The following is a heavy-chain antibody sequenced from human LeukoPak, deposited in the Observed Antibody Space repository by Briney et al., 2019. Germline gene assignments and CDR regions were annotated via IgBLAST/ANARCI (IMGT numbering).Heavy chain of an antibody. Sequence: SETLSLTCAVSGGSISSSNWWSWVRQPPGKGLEWIGEIYHTGSTNYNPSLKSRVTISVDKSKNHFSLKLSSVTAADTAVYYCASRGRTHVYYYDSSGYTYYFDYWGQGTLVTVSS. V-gene: IGHV4-4*02. CDR3: ASRGRTHVYYYDSSGYTYYFDY. J-gene: IGHJ4*02. CDR1: GGSISSSNW. CDR2: IYHTGST. D-gene: IGHD3-22*01.